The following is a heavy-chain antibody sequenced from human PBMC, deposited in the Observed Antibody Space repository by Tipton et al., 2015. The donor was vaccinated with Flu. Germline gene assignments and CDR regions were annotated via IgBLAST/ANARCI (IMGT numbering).Heavy chain of an antibody. CDR2: FFYGETT. D-gene: IGHD3-3*01. Sequence: TLSLTCTASGDSISTFYWGWIRQPPGKGLQWVGYFFYGETTKYSPSLKSRVTISIDTSKNHFSLNLSSVTAADTAVYYCAKASGVLEWRSWTFDSWGKGTLVTVSS. CDR3: AKASGVLEWRSWTFDS. J-gene: IGHJ4*02. V-gene: IGHV4-59*01. CDR1: GDSISTFY.